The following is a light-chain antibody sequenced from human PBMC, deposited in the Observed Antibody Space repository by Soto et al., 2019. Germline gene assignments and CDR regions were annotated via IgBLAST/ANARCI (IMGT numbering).Light chain of an antibody. J-gene: IGKJ1*01. CDR2: GAS. V-gene: IGKV3-20*01. CDR3: QQYGNSPIT. Sequence: EIVLTQSPGTLSLPPGERATLSCRASQSVSSSSLAWYQQKPGQAPRLLIYGASSRVTGIPDRFSGSGSGTEFTLTISRLEPEDFAVYYCQQYGNSPITFGQGTKVDIK. CDR1: QSVSSSS.